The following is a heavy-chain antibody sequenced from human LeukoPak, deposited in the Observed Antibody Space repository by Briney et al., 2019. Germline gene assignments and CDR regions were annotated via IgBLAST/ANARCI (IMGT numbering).Heavy chain of an antibody. CDR3: ARGFRAYYYYYMDV. CDR2: MNPNSGNT. J-gene: IGHJ6*03. CDR1: GYTFTSYD. Sequence: VASVKVSCKASGYTFTSYDINWVRQATGQGREWMGWMNPNSGNTGYAQKFQGRVTMTRNTSISTAYMELSSLRSEDTAVYYCARGFRAYYYYYMDVWGKGTTVTISS. V-gene: IGHV1-8*01.